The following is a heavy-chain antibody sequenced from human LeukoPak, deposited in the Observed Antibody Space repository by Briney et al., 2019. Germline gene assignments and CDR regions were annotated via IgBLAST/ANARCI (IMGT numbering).Heavy chain of an antibody. D-gene: IGHD1-14*01. V-gene: IGHV3-30*02. J-gene: IGHJ4*02. CDR2: IRYDGSNE. Sequence: PGGSLRLSCAASGFTFSNFGMHWVRQAPGKGLEWVAFIRYDGSNEYYADSVKGRFTISRDNAKNSLYLQMNSLRAEDTAVYYCAGPAYWGQGTLVTVSS. CDR3: AGPAY. CDR1: GFTFSNFG.